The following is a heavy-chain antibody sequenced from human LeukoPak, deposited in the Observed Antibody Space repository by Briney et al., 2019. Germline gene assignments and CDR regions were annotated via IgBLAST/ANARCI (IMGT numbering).Heavy chain of an antibody. V-gene: IGHV3-30*18. Sequence: GGSLRLSCAASGFTFSSYGMHWVRRAPGKGLEWVAIISHDGRSKYYADSVKGRFTISRDNSKNTLYLQMNSLRVEDTAVYYCAKAGYGGSSTTTYGDYWGQGTLVTVSS. D-gene: IGHD2-15*01. CDR1: GFTFSSYG. CDR3: AKAGYGGSSTTTYGDY. CDR2: ISHDGRSK. J-gene: IGHJ4*02.